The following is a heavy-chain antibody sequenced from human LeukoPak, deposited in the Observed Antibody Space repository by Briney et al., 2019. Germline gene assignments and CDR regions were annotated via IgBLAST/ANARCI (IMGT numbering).Heavy chain of an antibody. V-gene: IGHV4-59*01. J-gene: IGHJ4*02. D-gene: IGHD3-3*01. CDR1: GGSISSYY. CDR2: IYYSGST. CDR3: ASTPITIFGVVIIKSRYFDY. Sequence: SETLSLTCTVSGGSISSYYWSWIRQPPGKGLELIGYIYYSGSTNYNPSLKSRVTISVDTSKNQFSLKLSSVTAADTAVYYCASTPITIFGVVIIKSRYFDYWGQGTLVTVSS.